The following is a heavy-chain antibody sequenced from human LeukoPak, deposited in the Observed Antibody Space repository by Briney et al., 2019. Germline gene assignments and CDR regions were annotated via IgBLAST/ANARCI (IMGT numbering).Heavy chain of an antibody. V-gene: IGHV3-23*01. CDR2: ISGSGGST. CDR1: GFTFSSYA. CDR3: AKDHVAVAGNFDY. D-gene: IGHD6-19*01. J-gene: IGHJ4*02. Sequence: GGSLRLSCAASGFTFSSYAMSWVRQAPGKGLEWVSAISGSGGSTYYADAVKGRFTISRENFKNTLYLEMNSLRAEDTAVYYCAKDHVAVAGNFDYWGQGTLVTVSS.